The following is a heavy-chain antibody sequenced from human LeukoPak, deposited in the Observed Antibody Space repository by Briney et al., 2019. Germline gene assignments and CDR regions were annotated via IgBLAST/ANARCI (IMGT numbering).Heavy chain of an antibody. CDR3: SRGVTDTN. CDR2: INHSGST. J-gene: IGHJ4*02. D-gene: IGHD4-23*01. CDR1: GGCFSGYY. Sequence: PSETLSLTCAVYGGCFSGYYWSWIRQPPGKGLEWIGEINHSGSTNYNPSLKSRVTISLDTSKNQFSLKLTSVTAADTAVYYCSRGVTDTNWGQGTLVTVSS. V-gene: IGHV4-34*01.